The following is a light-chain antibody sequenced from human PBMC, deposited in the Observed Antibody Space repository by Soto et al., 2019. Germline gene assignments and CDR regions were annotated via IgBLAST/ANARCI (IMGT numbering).Light chain of an antibody. J-gene: IGLJ2*01. V-gene: IGLV1-40*01. CDR2: GNS. CDR1: SSNIGAGYD. CDR3: QSYDSSLSAHVV. Sequence: QSVLTQPPSVSGAPGQRVTISCTGSSSNIGAGYDVHWYQQLPGTAPKLLIYGNSNRPSGVPDRFSGSKSGTSASLAITGLLAEDEADYYCQSYDSSLSAHVVFGGGTQLTVL.